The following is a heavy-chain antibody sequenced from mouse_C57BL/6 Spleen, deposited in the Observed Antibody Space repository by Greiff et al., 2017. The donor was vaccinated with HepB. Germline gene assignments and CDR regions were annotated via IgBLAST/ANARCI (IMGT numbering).Heavy chain of an antibody. CDR2: INYDGSST. Sequence: DVKLVESEGGLVQPGSSMKLSCTASGFTFSDYYMAWVRQVPEKGLEWVANINYDGSSTYYLDSLKSRFNISRDKAKNILYLQMSSLKSGNTATYYCSRGIYYDYDEAWCAYWGQGTLVTVSA. CDR3: SRGIYYDYDEAWCAY. J-gene: IGHJ3*01. V-gene: IGHV5-16*01. CDR1: GFTFSDYY. D-gene: IGHD2-4*01.